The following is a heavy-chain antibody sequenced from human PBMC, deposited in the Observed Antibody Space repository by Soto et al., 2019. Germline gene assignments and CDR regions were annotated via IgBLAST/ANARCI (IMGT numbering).Heavy chain of an antibody. J-gene: IGHJ4*02. Sequence: SGFTFSIYAMHWVRQAPGKGLEYVSSISTNGGSTHYADSVKGRFTISRDNSKNTQYLQMSSLRADDTAVYYCVKGEYYYDSSGYYPFDYWGQGTLVTVSS. V-gene: IGHV3-64D*06. CDR3: VKGEYYYDSSGYYPFDY. CDR1: GFTFSIYA. CDR2: ISTNGGST. D-gene: IGHD3-22*01.